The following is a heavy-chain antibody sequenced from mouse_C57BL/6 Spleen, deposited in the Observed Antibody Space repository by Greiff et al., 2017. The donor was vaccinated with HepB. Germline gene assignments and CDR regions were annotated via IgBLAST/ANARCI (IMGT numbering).Heavy chain of an antibody. CDR1: GYSFTGYY. D-gene: IGHD4-1*01. V-gene: IGHV1-31*01. J-gene: IGHJ3*01. Sequence: EVQLQQSGPELVKPGASVKISCKASGYSFTGYYMHWVKQSHGNILDWIGYIYPYNGVSSYNQKFKGKATLTVDKSSSTAYMELRSLTSEDAAVYYGATGGRTGPFAYWGQGTLVTVSA. CDR3: ATGGRTGPFAY. CDR2: IYPYNGVS.